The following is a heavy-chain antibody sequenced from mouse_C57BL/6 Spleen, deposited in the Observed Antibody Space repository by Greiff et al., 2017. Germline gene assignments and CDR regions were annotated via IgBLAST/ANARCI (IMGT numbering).Heavy chain of an antibody. CDR1: GYTFTSYW. V-gene: IGHV1-5*01. Sequence: DVKLQESGTVLARPGASVKMSCKTSGYTFTSYWMHWVKQRPGQGLEWIGAIYPGNSDTSYNQKFKGKAKLTAVTSASTAYMELSSLANEDSAVYYCTRGGDSSGYWFAYWGQGTLVTVSA. CDR2: IYPGNSDT. CDR3: TRGGDSSGYWFAY. J-gene: IGHJ3*01. D-gene: IGHD3-2*02.